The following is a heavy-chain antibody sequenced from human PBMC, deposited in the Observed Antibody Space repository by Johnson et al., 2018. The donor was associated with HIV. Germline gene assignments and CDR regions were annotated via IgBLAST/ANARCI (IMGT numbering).Heavy chain of an antibody. CDR1: GFTFSSYA. V-gene: IGHV3-30*04. J-gene: IGHJ3*01. CDR3: AKDKFMFLDNPVDAFDV. Sequence: QVQLVESGGGLVQPGRSLRLSCAASGFTFSSYAMHWVRQAPGKGLEWVAVISYDGSNKYYADSVKGRFTISRDNSKNTLYLHMNSLRPDDTGVYYCAKDKFMFLDNPVDAFDVWGQGTMVTFSS. CDR2: ISYDGSNK. D-gene: IGHD3/OR15-3a*01.